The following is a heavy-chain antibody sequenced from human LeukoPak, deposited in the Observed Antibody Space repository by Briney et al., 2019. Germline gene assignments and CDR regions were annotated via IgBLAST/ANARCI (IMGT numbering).Heavy chain of an antibody. Sequence: GGSLRLSCAASGFTFSSYAMTWVRQAPGKGLEWVSGISGSGGGTYYTDSVKGRFTISRDNSKNTLYLQMNSLRAEDTAVYYCAKEGDYGDYFDYWGQGTLVTVSS. CDR1: GFTFSSYA. CDR3: AKEGDYGDYFDY. J-gene: IGHJ4*02. V-gene: IGHV3-23*01. CDR2: ISGSGGGT. D-gene: IGHD4-17*01.